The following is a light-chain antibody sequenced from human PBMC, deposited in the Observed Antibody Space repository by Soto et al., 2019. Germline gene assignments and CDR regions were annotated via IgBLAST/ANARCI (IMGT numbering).Light chain of an antibody. V-gene: IGKV1-6*01. CDR2: AAS. Sequence: AIQMTQSPSSLSASVGDRVTITCRASQGIRNDLGWFQQKPGKAPNLLIYAASSLQSGVPSRFSGSGSGTDSSLTISSLQPEDFATYYCLQDHNYPWTFGQGTKVEVK. CDR3: LQDHNYPWT. CDR1: QGIRND. J-gene: IGKJ1*01.